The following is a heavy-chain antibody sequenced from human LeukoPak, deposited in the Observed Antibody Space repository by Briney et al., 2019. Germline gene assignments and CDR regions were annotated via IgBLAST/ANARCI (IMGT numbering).Heavy chain of an antibody. Sequence: PGGSLRLSCAASGFTFSSYGMHWVRQAPGKGLEWVAVIWYDGSNKYYADSVKGRFTISRDNSKNTLYLQMNSLRAEDTAVYYCAKTIGSGSYTPHYGMDVWGQGTTVTVSS. J-gene: IGHJ6*02. D-gene: IGHD3-10*01. CDR3: AKTIGSGSYTPHYGMDV. CDR2: IWYDGSNK. CDR1: GFTFSSYG. V-gene: IGHV3-33*06.